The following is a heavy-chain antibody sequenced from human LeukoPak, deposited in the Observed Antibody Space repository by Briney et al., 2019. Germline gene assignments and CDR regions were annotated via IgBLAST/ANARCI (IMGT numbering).Heavy chain of an antibody. Sequence: SETLSLTCAVSGYSISSGYYWGWIRQPPGKGLEWIGSIYHSGSTYYNPSLKSRVTISVDTSKNQFSLKLSSVTAADTAVYYCVKYPYRANHAWVWFDHWGQGTLVTVSS. CDR2: IYHSGST. CDR3: VKYPYRANHAWVWFDH. D-gene: IGHD3-16*01. J-gene: IGHJ5*02. CDR1: GYSISSGYY. V-gene: IGHV4-38-2*01.